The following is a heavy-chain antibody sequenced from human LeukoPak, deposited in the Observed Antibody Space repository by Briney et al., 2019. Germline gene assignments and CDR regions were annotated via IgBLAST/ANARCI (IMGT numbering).Heavy chain of an antibody. CDR3: AREGLVRGIIPKEAWGWFDP. Sequence: SQTLSPTCTVSGGSISSGSYYWSWIRQPAGKGLEWIGRMYTSGSTNYNPSLKSRVTISIDTSKNQFSLKLSSVTAADTAVYYCAREGLVRGIIPKEAWGWFDPWGQGALVTVSS. J-gene: IGHJ5*02. CDR1: GGSISSGSYY. CDR2: MYTSGST. D-gene: IGHD3-10*02. V-gene: IGHV4-61*02.